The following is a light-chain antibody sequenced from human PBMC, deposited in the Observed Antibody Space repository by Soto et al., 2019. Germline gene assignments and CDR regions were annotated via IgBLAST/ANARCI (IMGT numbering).Light chain of an antibody. V-gene: IGKV1-39*01. CDR3: QHSYSRT. J-gene: IGKJ1*01. Sequence: DIQMTQSPSSLSASVGDRVTITCRASQSISTYLNWYQQRPGKAPKVLIYGASTLHRGVPSRFSGSGSETDFTLTITSLQPEDFATYYCQHSYSRTFGQGTKVDSK. CDR1: QSISTY. CDR2: GAS.